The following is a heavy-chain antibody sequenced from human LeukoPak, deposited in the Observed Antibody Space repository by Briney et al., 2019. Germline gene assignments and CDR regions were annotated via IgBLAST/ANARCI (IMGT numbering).Heavy chain of an antibody. CDR2: IRYDGSNK. D-gene: IGHD2-2*02. CDR1: GFTFSSYG. V-gene: IGHV3-30*02. CDR3: AKDRLLYGVRDAFDI. J-gene: IGHJ3*02. Sequence: GGSLRLSCAASGFTFSSYGMHWVRQAPGKGLEWGAFIRYDGSNKYYADSVKGRFTISRDNSKNTLYLQMNSLRAEDTAVYYCAKDRLLYGVRDAFDIWGRGTMVTVSS.